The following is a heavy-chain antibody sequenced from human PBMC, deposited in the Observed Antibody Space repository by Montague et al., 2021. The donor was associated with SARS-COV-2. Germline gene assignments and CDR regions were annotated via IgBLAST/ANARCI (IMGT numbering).Heavy chain of an antibody. J-gene: IGHJ5*02. V-gene: IGHV4-59*11. D-gene: IGHD3-10*01. CDR2: INSNGGT. CDR3: ARATSVRGAVSWFDP. CDR1: GGSISSHF. Sequence: SETLSLTCTVSGGSISSHFWSFIRQPPGKGLEWIGYINSNGGTNDNPSLRSRLTMSVDTSKNQFSLQLRSMTPADMAVYFCARATSVRGAVSWFDPWGQGILVTVS.